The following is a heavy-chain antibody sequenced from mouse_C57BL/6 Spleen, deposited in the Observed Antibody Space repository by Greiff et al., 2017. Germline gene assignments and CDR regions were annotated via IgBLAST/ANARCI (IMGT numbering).Heavy chain of an antibody. D-gene: IGHD2-4*01. CDR1: GYTFTSYW. Sequence: QVQLKESGAELAKPGASVKLSCKASGYTFTSYWMHWVKQRPGQGLEWIGYINPSSGYTKSNQKFKDKATLTADKSSSTAYRQLSRRTYGDSAVYYCARGTMITPYYYAMDYWGQGTSVTVSS. V-gene: IGHV1-7*01. CDR3: ARGTMITPYYYAMDY. CDR2: INPSSGYT. J-gene: IGHJ4*01.